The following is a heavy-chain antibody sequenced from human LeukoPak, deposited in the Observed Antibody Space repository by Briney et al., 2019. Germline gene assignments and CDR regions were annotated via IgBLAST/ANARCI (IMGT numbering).Heavy chain of an antibody. V-gene: IGHV3-48*03. CDR2: ITISGTST. J-gene: IGHJ4*02. D-gene: IGHD1-26*01. CDR1: GSTLTSYE. CDR3: VVHSATSCY. Sequence: GRSLRLSCVTSGSTLTSYETNWVRQAPGKGLEWISYITISGTSTYYADSVKGRFTISRDNGKTALSLQMNSLRVEDTAVYYCVVHSATSCYWGQGTLVTVSS.